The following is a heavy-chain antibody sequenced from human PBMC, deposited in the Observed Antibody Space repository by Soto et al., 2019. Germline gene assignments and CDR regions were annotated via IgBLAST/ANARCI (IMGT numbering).Heavy chain of an antibody. J-gene: IGHJ3*02. CDR3: ASTVGATYAFDI. V-gene: IGHV1-18*01. CDR1: GYTFTSYG. Sequence: QVHLVQSGAEVKKPGASVKVSCKASGYTFTSYGISWVRQAPGQGLEWMGWISAYNGNTNYAQKLQGRVTMTRDTSTTTAYMELRSPRADDTAVYYWASTVGATYAFDIWGQGTMVTVSS. D-gene: IGHD1-26*01. CDR2: ISAYNGNT.